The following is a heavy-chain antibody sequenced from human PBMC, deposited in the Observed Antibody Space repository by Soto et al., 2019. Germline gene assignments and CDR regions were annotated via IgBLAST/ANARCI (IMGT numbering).Heavy chain of an antibody. Sequence: SETLSLTCAVYGGSFSGYYWSWIRQPPGKGLEWIGEINHSGSTNYNPSLKSRVTISVDTSKNQFSLKLSSVTAADTAVYYCAIWAVAYRSSSWYTEDYWGQGTLVTVSS. CDR3: AIWAVAYRSSSWYTEDY. V-gene: IGHV4-34*01. CDR2: INHSGST. J-gene: IGHJ4*02. D-gene: IGHD6-13*01. CDR1: GGSFSGYY.